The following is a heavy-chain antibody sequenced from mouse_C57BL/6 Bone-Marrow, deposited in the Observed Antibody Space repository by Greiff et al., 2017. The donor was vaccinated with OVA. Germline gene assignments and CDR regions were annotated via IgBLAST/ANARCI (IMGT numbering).Heavy chain of an antibody. V-gene: IGHV7-1*01. CDR3: ARGTNWYYFDY. J-gene: IGHJ2*01. CDR2: SRNKANDYTT. D-gene: IGHD4-1*01. Sequence: DVKLVESGGGLVQSGRSLRLSCATSGFTFSDFYMEWVRQAPGKGLEWIAASRNKANDYTTEYSASVKGRFIVSRDTSQSILYLQMNALRAEDTAIYYCARGTNWYYFDYWGQGTTLTVSS. CDR1: GFTFSDFY.